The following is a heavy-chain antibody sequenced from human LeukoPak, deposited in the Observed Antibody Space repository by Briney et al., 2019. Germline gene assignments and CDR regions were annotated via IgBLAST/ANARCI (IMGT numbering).Heavy chain of an antibody. CDR2: IYPGDSDT. J-gene: IGHJ4*02. CDR1: GYSFTTYW. D-gene: IGHD2-15*01. CDR3: ARAKYCSGGSCYAEY. Sequence: GESLKISCRGSGYSFTTYWIGWVRQMPGKGLEWMGIIYPGDSDTRYSPSFQGQVTISADKSISTAYLQWSSLKASDTAMYYCARAKYCSGGSCYAEYWGQGTLVTVSS. V-gene: IGHV5-51*01.